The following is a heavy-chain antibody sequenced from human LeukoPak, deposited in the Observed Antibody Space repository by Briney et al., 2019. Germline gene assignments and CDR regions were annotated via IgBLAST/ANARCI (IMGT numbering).Heavy chain of an antibody. CDR1: GGSVSSSSYY. CDR2: IYSGGST. Sequence: PSETLSLTCTVSGGSVSSSSYYWSWVRQAPGKGLEWVSVIYSGGSTYYADSVKGRFTISRDNSKNTLYLQMNSLRAEDTAVYYCARVQVRFFRYGMDVWGQGTTVTVSS. D-gene: IGHD3-3*01. CDR3: ARVQVRFFRYGMDV. V-gene: IGHV3-53*01. J-gene: IGHJ6*02.